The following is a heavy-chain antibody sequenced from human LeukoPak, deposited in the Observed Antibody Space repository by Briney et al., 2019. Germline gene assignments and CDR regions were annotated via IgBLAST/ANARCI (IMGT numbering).Heavy chain of an antibody. CDR1: GFTFSSYS. V-gene: IGHV3-21*04. CDR2: ISSSSSYI. Sequence: GGSLRLSCAASGFTFSSYSMNWVRQAPGKGLEWVSSISSSSSYIYYADSVKGRFTISRDNAKNSLYLQMNSLRAEDTAIYYCARAPPSYYDSSGSQLGYWGQGTLVTVSS. D-gene: IGHD3-22*01. J-gene: IGHJ4*02. CDR3: ARAPPSYYDSSGSQLGY.